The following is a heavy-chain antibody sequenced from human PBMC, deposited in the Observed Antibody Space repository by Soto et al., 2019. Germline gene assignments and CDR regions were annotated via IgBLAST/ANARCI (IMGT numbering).Heavy chain of an antibody. D-gene: IGHD1-7*01. Sequence: QVQLQESGPGRVKPSETLSLTCSGSGGSITDYSWNWIRQSAGKGLEWIGRISATGKNQVNPSLQSRVTMSLDTAKNQFSLKLTSVTAADTAVYYCAWESGENWSYEAYWGQGTLVTVSS. V-gene: IGHV4-4*07. CDR2: ISATGKN. CDR1: GGSITDYS. J-gene: IGHJ4*02. CDR3: AWESGENWSYEAY.